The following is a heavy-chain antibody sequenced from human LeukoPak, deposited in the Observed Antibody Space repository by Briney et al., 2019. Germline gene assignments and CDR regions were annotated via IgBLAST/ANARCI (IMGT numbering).Heavy chain of an antibody. J-gene: IGHJ4*02. V-gene: IGHV3-21*01. Sequence: GGSLRLSCAASGFIFSSYAMTWVRRAPGKGLEWVSTISGSDDSTYYADSVKGRFTISRDNAKNSLYLQMNSLRAEDTAVYYCARDSPGMIVVPLDYWGQGTLVTVSS. CDR1: GFIFSSYA. CDR3: ARDSPGMIVVPLDY. D-gene: IGHD3-22*01. CDR2: ISGSDDST.